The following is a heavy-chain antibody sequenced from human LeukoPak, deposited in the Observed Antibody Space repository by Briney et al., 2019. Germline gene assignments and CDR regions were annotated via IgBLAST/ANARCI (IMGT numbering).Heavy chain of an antibody. V-gene: IGHV4-59*08. CDR3: ARLVPAAIPYYYYYGMDV. J-gene: IGHJ6*02. D-gene: IGHD2-2*02. CDR2: IYYSGST. Sequence: SETLSLTCTVSGGSISSYYWSWIRQPPGKGLEWIGYIYYSGSTNYNPYLKSRVTISVDTSKNQFSLKLSSVTAADTAVYYCARLVPAAIPYYYYYGMDVWGQGTTVTVSS. CDR1: GGSISSYY.